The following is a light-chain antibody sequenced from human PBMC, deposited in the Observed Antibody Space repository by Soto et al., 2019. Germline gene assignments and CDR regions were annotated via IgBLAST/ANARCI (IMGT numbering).Light chain of an antibody. J-gene: IGKJ5*01. V-gene: IGKV3-20*01. CDR1: QSVSSSY. CDR3: QQYGSSPT. Sequence: IVLTQCPGTLCLSPGERATLSGRASQSVSSSYLAWYQQKPGQAPRLLIYGASSRATGIPDRFSGSGSGTDFTLTISRLEPEDFAVYYCQQYGSSPTFGEGTRLEIK. CDR2: GAS.